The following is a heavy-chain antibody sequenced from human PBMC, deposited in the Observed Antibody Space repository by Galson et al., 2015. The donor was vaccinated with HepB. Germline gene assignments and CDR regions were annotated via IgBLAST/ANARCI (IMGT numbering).Heavy chain of an antibody. CDR2: IWYDGNNK. J-gene: IGHJ4*02. Sequence: SLRLSCAASGFTFSSFGMHWVRQAPGKGLEWVALIWYDGNNKYYADSVKGRFTISRDNSKNTLFLQMNSLRAEDTAAYYCARLRGAARPFGYFDYWGQGTLVTVSS. CDR3: ARLRGAARPFGYFDY. CDR1: GFTFSSFG. D-gene: IGHD6-6*01. V-gene: IGHV3-33*01.